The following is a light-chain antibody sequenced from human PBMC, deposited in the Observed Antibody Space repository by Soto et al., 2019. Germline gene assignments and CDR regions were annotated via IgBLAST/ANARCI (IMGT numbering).Light chain of an antibody. CDR2: EVS. Sequence: QSALTQPASVSGSPGQSITISCTATTSDVGGYNYVSWYQQHPDKAPKLIIYEVSNRPSGVSDRFSGSKSGDTASLTISGLQAEDEADYYCTSYRRNSRVFGGGTKLTVL. J-gene: IGLJ3*02. CDR1: TSDVGGYNY. V-gene: IGLV2-14*01. CDR3: TSYRRNSRV.